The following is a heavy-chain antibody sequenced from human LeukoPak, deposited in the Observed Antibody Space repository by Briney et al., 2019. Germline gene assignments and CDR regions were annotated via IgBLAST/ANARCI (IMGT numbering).Heavy chain of an antibody. V-gene: IGHV3-66*02. D-gene: IGHD6-19*01. J-gene: IGHJ4*02. CDR2: VYSGGST. Sequence: GGSLRLSCAASGFTVSSNYMSWVRQAPGRGLEWVSVVYSGGSTYYADSVKGRFTISRDNSKNTLYLQMNSLRAEDTAVYYRARVLQSGCVDYWGQGTLVTVSS. CDR3: ARVLQSGCVDY. CDR1: GFTVSSNY.